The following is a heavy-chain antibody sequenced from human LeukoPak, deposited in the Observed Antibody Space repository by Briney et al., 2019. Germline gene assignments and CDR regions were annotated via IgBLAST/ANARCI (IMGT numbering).Heavy chain of an antibody. J-gene: IGHJ4*02. Sequence: ASVKVSCKASGYTFAGYYMHWVRQAPGQGLEWMGWINPNSGGTNYAQKFQGRVTMTRDTSISTAYMELSRLRSDDAAVYYCASIAARPDRVYDYWGQGTLVTVSS. CDR3: ASIAARPDRVYDY. CDR2: INPNSGGT. V-gene: IGHV1-2*02. D-gene: IGHD6-6*01. CDR1: GYTFAGYY.